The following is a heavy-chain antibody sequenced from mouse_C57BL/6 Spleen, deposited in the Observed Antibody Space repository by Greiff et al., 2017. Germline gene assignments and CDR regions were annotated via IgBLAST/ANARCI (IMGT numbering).Heavy chain of an antibody. CDR3: ARLGQEFAY. V-gene: IGHV5-6*01. Sequence: EVQLVESGGDLVKPGGSLKLSCAASGFTFSSYGMSWVRQTPDKRLEWVATISSGGSYTYYPDSVKGRFTTSRDNAKNTLYLQMSSLKSEDTAMYYCARLGQEFAYWGQGTLVTVSA. CDR1: GFTFSSYG. J-gene: IGHJ3*01. D-gene: IGHD3-3*01. CDR2: ISSGGSYT.